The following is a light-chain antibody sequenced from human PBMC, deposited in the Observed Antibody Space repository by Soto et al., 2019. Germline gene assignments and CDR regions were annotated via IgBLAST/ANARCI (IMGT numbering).Light chain of an antibody. CDR2: GNS. V-gene: IGLV1-40*01. J-gene: IGLJ1*01. CDR1: SSNIGAGYD. Sequence: QLVLTQPPSVSGAPGQRVTISCTGSSSNIGAGYDVHWYQQLPGAAPKLLIYGNSNRPSGVPDRFSASRSGTSASLAITGLQPEDEADYYCQSYDTPVYVFGGGTKLTVL. CDR3: QSYDTPVYV.